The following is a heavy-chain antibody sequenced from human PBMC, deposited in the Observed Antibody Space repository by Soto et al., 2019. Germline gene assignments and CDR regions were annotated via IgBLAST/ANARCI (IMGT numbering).Heavy chain of an antibody. V-gene: IGHV3-53*01. Sequence: EVQVVESGGGLIQPGGSLRLSCAVSGFTVTINYMSWVRQAPGKGLEWVSVIYSGGTIYYADSVKGRFTISRDTSKNTLNPQMNSLRGEDTAVYYCHGYGYWGQGTLVTVSS. CDR2: IYSGGTI. CDR1: GFTVTINY. J-gene: IGHJ4*02. D-gene: IGHD5-12*01. CDR3: HGYGY.